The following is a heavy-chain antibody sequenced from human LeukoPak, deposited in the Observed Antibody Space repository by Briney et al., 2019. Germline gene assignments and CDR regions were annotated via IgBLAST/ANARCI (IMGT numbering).Heavy chain of an antibody. CDR1: GFTFDDYA. Sequence: EAGGSLRLSCAASGFTFDDYAMHWVRQAPGKGLEWVSGISWNSGSIGYADSVKGRFTISRDNAKNSLYLQMNSLRAEDTALYYCAKSVDTAMLDYWGQGTLVTVSS. CDR3: AKSVDTAMLDY. CDR2: ISWNSGSI. V-gene: IGHV3-9*01. D-gene: IGHD5-18*01. J-gene: IGHJ4*02.